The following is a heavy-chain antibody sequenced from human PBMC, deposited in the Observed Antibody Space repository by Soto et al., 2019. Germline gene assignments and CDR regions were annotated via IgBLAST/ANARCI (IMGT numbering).Heavy chain of an antibody. CDR3: AKRDVYCGGDCYFGGMDV. D-gene: IGHD2-21*02. V-gene: IGHV3-30*18. J-gene: IGHJ6*02. CDR2: ISYDGSNK. Sequence: QVQLVESGGGVVQPGRSLRLSCAASGFTFSSYGMHWVRQAPGKGLEWVAVISYDGSNKYYADSVKGRFTISRDNSKNTLYLQMNSLRAEDTAVYYCAKRDVYCGGDCYFGGMDVWGQGTTVTVSS. CDR1: GFTFSSYG.